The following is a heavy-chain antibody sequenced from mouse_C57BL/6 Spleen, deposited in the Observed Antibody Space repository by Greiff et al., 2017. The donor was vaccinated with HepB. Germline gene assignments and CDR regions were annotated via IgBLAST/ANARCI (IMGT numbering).Heavy chain of an antibody. J-gene: IGHJ1*03. V-gene: IGHV1-7*01. D-gene: IGHD2-3*01. Sequence: VQLQQSGAELAKPGASVKLSCKASGYTFTSYWMHWVKQRPGQGLEWIGYINPSSGYTKYNQKFKDKATLTVDKSSSTAYMQLSSLTSEDSAVYYCARWLLEYFDVWGTGTTVTVSS. CDR3: ARWLLEYFDV. CDR1: GYTFTSYW. CDR2: INPSSGYT.